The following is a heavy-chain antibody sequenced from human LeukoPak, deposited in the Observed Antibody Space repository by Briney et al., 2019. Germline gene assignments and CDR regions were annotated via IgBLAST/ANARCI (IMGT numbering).Heavy chain of an antibody. Sequence: PGGSLRLSCAASGFTVISDYMSWVRQAPGKGLEWVSVIYSGGGIYYTDSVRGRFTISRDNSKNTLYLQMNSLRVDDTAMYYCARAGHSSGWYTASDSWGQGTLVTVSS. CDR3: ARAGHSSGWYTASDS. J-gene: IGHJ4*02. CDR1: GFTVISDY. CDR2: IYSGGGI. D-gene: IGHD6-19*01. V-gene: IGHV3-53*01.